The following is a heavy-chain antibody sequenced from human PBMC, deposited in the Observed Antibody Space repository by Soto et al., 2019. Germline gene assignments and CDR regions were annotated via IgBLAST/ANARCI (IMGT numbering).Heavy chain of an antibody. J-gene: IGHJ3*02. CDR1: GYSFTSYW. Sequence: SCKGSGYSFTSYWIGWVRQMPGKGLEWMGIIYPGDSDTRYSPSFQGQVTISADKSISTAYLQWSSLKASDTAMYYCARGVRGYVFFRLLLGHDAFDIWGQGTMVTVSS. V-gene: IGHV5-51*01. D-gene: IGHD5-12*01. CDR2: IYPGDSDT. CDR3: ARGVRGYVFFRLLLGHDAFDI.